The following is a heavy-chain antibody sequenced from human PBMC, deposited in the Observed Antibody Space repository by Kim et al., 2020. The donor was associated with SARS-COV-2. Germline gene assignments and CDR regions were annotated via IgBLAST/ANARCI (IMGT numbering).Heavy chain of an antibody. J-gene: IGHJ4*02. V-gene: IGHV3-21*01. CDR2: ITSTNSNI. CDR3: ARDLSDYYDTSGHEY. D-gene: IGHD3-22*01. Sequence: GGSLRLSCAASGFTFSSYTMNWVRQAPGKGLEWVASITSTNSNIYYADSVKGRFTISIDNAKNSLYLQMNSLRAEDTAVYYCARDLSDYYDTSGHEYWGQGFFVTVSS. CDR1: GFTFSSYT.